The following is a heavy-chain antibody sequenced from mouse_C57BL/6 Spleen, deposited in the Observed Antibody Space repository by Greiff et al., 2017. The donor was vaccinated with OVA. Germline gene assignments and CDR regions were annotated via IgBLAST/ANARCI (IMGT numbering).Heavy chain of an antibody. V-gene: IGHV1-82*01. J-gene: IGHJ2*01. D-gene: IGHD4-1*01. CDR3: ANRWDEAYYFDY. Sequence: VQLQQSGPELVKPGASVKISCKASGYAFSSSWMNWVKQRPGKGLEWIGRIYPGDGDTNYNGKFKGKATLTADKSSSTAYMQLSSLTYEGSEVYFCANRWDEAYYFDYWGQGTTLTVSS. CDR1: GYAFSSSW. CDR2: IYPGDGDT.